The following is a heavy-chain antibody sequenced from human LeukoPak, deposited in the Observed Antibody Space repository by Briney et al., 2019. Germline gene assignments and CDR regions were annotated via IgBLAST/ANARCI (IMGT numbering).Heavy chain of an antibody. CDR3: ARSTVTTFFDY. Sequence: GGSLRLSCAASGFTLSSYEMNWVRQAPGKGLEWVSYISSSGSTIYYADSVKCRFTISRDNAKNSLYLQRNSLRAEDTAVYYCARSTVTTFFDYWGQGTLVTVSS. CDR1: GFTLSSYE. D-gene: IGHD4-17*01. CDR2: ISSSGSTI. V-gene: IGHV3-48*03. J-gene: IGHJ4*02.